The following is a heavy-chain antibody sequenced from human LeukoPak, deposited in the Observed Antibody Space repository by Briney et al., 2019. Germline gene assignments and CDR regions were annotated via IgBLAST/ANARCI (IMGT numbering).Heavy chain of an antibody. V-gene: IGHV3-21*01. CDR2: ISSSSSYI. J-gene: IGHJ3*02. Sequence: GGSLRLSCAASGFTFSSYSMNRVRQAPGKGLEWVSSISSSSSYIYYADSVKGRFTISRDNAKNSLYLQMNSQRAEDTAVYYCARSGSTRFAFDIWGQGTMVTVSS. CDR1: GFTFSSYS. D-gene: IGHD3-10*01. CDR3: ARSGSTRFAFDI.